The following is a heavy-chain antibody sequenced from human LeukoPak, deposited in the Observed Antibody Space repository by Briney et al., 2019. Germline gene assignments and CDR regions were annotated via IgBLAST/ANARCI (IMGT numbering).Heavy chain of an antibody. V-gene: IGHV4-34*01. J-gene: IGHJ4*02. CDR3: ARGRRTGHTYYFDY. D-gene: IGHD3/OR15-3a*01. Sequence: SETLSLTCAVYGGSFSGYYWSWIRQPPGKGLEWIGEINHSGSTNYNPSLKSRVTISVDTSKNQCSLKLSSVTAADTAVYYCARGRRTGHTYYFDYWGQGTLVTVSS. CDR2: INHSGST. CDR1: GGSFSGYY.